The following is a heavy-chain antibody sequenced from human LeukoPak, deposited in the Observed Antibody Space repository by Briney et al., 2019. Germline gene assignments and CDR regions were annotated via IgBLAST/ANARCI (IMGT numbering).Heavy chain of an antibody. CDR1: GFTFSSYW. CDR2: IDTDGSNT. Sequence: GGSLRLSCAASGFTFSSYWMHWVRQAPGKGLVWVSRIDTDGSNTNYADSVKGRFTISRDNAKNTLFLQMNSLRVEDTAVYYCARGLLGIDYWGQGTLVTVSS. D-gene: IGHD2-8*02. J-gene: IGHJ4*02. V-gene: IGHV3-74*01. CDR3: ARGLLGIDY.